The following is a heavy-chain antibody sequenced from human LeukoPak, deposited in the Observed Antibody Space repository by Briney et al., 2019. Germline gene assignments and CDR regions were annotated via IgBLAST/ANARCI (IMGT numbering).Heavy chain of an antibody. J-gene: IGHJ4*02. D-gene: IGHD1-26*01. V-gene: IGHV1-18*01. CDR1: GYTFTSYG. CDR3: ARILVGATYFDY. CDR2: ISAYNGNT. Sequence: EASVKVSFKASGYTFTSYGISWVRQAPGQGLEWMGWISAYNGNTNYAQKLQGRVTMTTDTSTSTAYMELRSLRSDDTAVYYCARILVGATYFDYWGQGTLVTVSS.